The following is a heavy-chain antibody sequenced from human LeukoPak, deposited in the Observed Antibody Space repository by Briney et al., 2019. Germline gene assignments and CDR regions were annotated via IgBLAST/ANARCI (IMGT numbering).Heavy chain of an antibody. CDR1: GGSISSSNW. J-gene: IGHJ4*02. V-gene: IGHV4-4*02. CDR3: ARHVPDSTVVSFDY. CDR2: IYHRGST. D-gene: IGHD4-23*01. Sequence: PSGTLSLTCAVSGGSISSSNWWSWVRQPPGKGLEWIGEIYHRGSTNYNPSLKSRVTISVDTSKNQFSLKLSSVTAADTAVYYCARHVPDSTVVSFDYWGQGTLVTVSS.